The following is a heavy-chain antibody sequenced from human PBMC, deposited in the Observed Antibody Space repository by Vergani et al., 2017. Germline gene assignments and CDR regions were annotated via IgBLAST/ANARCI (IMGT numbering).Heavy chain of an antibody. D-gene: IGHD6-13*01. J-gene: IGHJ4*02. CDR3: ATPRDSIAAAALFDY. CDR1: GGSFSGYY. CDR2: ISGSGGST. Sequence: VQLQQWGAGLLKPSETLSLTCAVYGGSFSGYYWSWIRQAPGKGLEWVSTISGSGGSTYYADSVKGRFTISRDNSKNTLYLQMNSLRAEDTAIYYCATPRDSIAAAALFDYWGQGTLVTVSS. V-gene: IGHV3-23*01.